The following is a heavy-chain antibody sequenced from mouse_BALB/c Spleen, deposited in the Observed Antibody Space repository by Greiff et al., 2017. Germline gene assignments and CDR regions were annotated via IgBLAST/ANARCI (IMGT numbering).Heavy chain of an antibody. CDR2: ISYSGST. CDR1: GYSIPSAYA. D-gene: IGHD2-4*01. Sequence: EVQLQESGPGLVKPSQSLSLTCTVTGYSIPSAYAWNWIRQFPGNKLDWMGYISYSGSTSYNPSLKSRISITRDTSKNQFFLPLNSVTTEDTATYYCAREMITTSWFAYWGQGTLVTVSA. J-gene: IGHJ3*01. V-gene: IGHV3-2*02. CDR3: AREMITTSWFAY.